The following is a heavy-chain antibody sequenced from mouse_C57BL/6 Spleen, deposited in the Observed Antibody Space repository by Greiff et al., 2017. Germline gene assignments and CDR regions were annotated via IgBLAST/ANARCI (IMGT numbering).Heavy chain of an antibody. CDR1: GFNIKDYY. CDR2: IDPEDGDT. V-gene: IGHV14-2*01. D-gene: IGHD1-1*01. J-gene: IGHJ3*01. Sequence: VQLKQSGAELVKPGASVKLSCTASGFNIKDYYMHWVKQRTEQGLEWIGRIDPEDGDTKYDPKFQGTATITADTSSNTAYLQLSSLTSDDTAVYYCARVTTVVPFAYWGQGTLVTVSA. CDR3: ARVTTVVPFAY.